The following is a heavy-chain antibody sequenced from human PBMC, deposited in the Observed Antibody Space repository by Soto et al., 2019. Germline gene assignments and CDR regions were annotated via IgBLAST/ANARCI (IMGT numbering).Heavy chain of an antibody. J-gene: IGHJ3*02. V-gene: IGHV4-34*01. CDR3: RRVGRGTEPTVVDAFVI. Sequence: QVQLQQWGAGLLKPSETLSLTCADYGGFVSSGSYYWSWIRQPPGKGLEWIGEMSHSGGTHFNPSLSTRPTLSGETSKKTFHRTVSAVAAAATALFYCRRVGRGTEPTVVDAFVICGLGTMVTVSS. D-gene: IGHD3-10*01. CDR1: GGFVSSGSYY. CDR2: MSHSGGT.